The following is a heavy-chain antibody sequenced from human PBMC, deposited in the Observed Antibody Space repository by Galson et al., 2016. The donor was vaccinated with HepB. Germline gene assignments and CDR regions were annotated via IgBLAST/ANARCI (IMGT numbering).Heavy chain of an antibody. J-gene: IGHJ4*02. Sequence: SGAEVKKPGESLKISCQGSGYHFSGFWLAWVRHMPGKGLEWMGIIYSGDSDTKYSPSFQGQVTMSVDKSIRTAYLQWSSLKASDTAIYYCARLGGGYYDFQSGYFVLDSWGQGTLVTVSS. CDR2: IYSGDSDT. D-gene: IGHD3-3*01. V-gene: IGHV5-51*01. CDR3: ARLGGGYYDFQSGYFVLDS. CDR1: GYHFSGFW.